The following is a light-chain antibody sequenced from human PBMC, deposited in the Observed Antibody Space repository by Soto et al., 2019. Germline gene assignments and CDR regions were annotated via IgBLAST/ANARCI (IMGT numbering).Light chain of an antibody. V-gene: IGKV3-20*01. CDR2: AAS. Sequence: IVLTQSPGTVSLSPGERATLSCRASQSVSSTNLAWYQQKSGQAPRLLIYAASSRAAGIPDRFSGSGSGTDFTLTISRLEPEDFAVYYCQQYGSSPRISFGPGTKVDIK. J-gene: IGKJ3*01. CDR3: QQYGSSPRIS. CDR1: QSVSSTN.